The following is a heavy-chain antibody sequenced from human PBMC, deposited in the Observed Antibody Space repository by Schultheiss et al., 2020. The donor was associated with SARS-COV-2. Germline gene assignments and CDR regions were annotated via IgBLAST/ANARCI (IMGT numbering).Heavy chain of an antibody. CDR2: ISAYNGNT. CDR3: ARETTRYYYYGMDV. J-gene: IGHJ6*02. CDR1: GYTFTSYG. Sequence: ASVKVSCKASGYTFTSYGISWVRQAPGQGLEWMGWISAYNGNTNYAQKLQGRVTMTTDTSTSTAYMELRSLRFDDTAVYYCARETTRYYYYGMDVWGQGTTVTVSS. D-gene: IGHD4-11*01. V-gene: IGHV1-18*01.